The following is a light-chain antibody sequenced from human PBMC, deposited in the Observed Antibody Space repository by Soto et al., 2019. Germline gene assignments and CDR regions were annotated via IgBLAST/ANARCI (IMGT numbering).Light chain of an antibody. V-gene: IGKV4-1*01. CDR3: QQYYSNNRK. J-gene: IGKJ1*01. CDR2: WAS. CDR1: QSVLYTSDNKSY. Sequence: DIVMTQSPDSLAVSLGERATINCKSSQSVLYTSDNKSYLAWYQQKAGQPPKLLIYWASTRQSGVPDRFSGSGSGTDFTLTISSLQAEDVAVYYCQQYYSNNRKFRQGTKVNIK.